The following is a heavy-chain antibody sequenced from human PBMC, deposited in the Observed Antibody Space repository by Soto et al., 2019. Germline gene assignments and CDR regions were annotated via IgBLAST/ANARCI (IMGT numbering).Heavy chain of an antibody. Sequence: EVQLVESGGGLVQPGGSLRLSCAASGFTFSTYWMHWVRQAPGKGLVWVSRINGDGSSTSYADSVKGRFTIARDNAKNTLYLQMKSLRAEDTAVYYCARGYCSGGSCSPGGIDVWGQGTTVTVSS. CDR3: ARGYCSGGSCSPGGIDV. CDR2: INGDGSST. J-gene: IGHJ6*02. CDR1: GFTFSTYW. V-gene: IGHV3-74*01. D-gene: IGHD2-15*01.